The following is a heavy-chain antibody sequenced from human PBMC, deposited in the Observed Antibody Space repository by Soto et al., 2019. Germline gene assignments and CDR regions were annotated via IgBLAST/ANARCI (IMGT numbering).Heavy chain of an antibody. CDR2: ISGSGGST. CDR1: GFTFSSYA. Sequence: EVQLLESGGGLVQPGGSLRLSCAASGFTFSSYAMSWVRQAPGKGLEWVSAISGSGGSTYYADSGKGRFTISRDNSKNTLDRHMDGLRAADTAVYYCAKPLWFGELLEVLDYWGQGTLVTVSA. V-gene: IGHV3-23*01. D-gene: IGHD3-10*01. J-gene: IGHJ4*02. CDR3: AKPLWFGELLEVLDY.